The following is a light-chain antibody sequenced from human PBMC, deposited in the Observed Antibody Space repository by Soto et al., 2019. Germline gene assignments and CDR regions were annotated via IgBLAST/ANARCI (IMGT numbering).Light chain of an antibody. CDR3: TSFTSGSTPYV. Sequence: QSALTQPASVSGSPGQSITISCAGTSSDVGGYNYVSWYQQPPGKAPQLVIYDVTHRPSGVSDRFSGSRSGNTASLTISGLQAEDEADYYCTSFTSGSTPYVLGTGTKLTVL. CDR2: DVT. J-gene: IGLJ1*01. V-gene: IGLV2-14*03. CDR1: SSDVGGYNY.